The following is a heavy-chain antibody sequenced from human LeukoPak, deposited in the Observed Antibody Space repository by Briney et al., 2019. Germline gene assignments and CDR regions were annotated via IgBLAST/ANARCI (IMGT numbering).Heavy chain of an antibody. CDR2: INPNSGGT. CDR3: ARDQDGYSRFDY. D-gene: IGHD5-24*01. CDR1: GYTFSGYY. V-gene: IGHV1-2*02. Sequence: ASVKVSCKASGYTFSGYYMHWVRQAPGQGLEWMGWINPNSGGTKYAQKFQGRVTMTRDTSISTAYMELSRLRSDDTAVYYCARDQDGYSRFDYWGQGTLVTVSS. J-gene: IGHJ4*02.